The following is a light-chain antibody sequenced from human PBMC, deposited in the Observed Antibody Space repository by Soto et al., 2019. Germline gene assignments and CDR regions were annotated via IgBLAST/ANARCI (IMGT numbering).Light chain of an antibody. CDR3: QSYDSSLSGGV. V-gene: IGLV1-40*01. J-gene: IGLJ3*02. CDR2: RNS. CDR1: SSNIGAGYD. Sequence: QSVLTQPPSGSGAPGQRVTISCTGTSSNIGAGYDVHWYQQLPGTAPKVLITRNSNRPSGVPERCSCYKSGTSASLAITGLQSEDEADYCCQSYDSSLSGGVFGGGTKLTVL.